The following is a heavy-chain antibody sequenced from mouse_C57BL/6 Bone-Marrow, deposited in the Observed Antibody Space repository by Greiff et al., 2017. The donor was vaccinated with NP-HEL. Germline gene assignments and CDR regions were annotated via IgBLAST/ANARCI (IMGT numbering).Heavy chain of an antibody. CDR3: ARGDYYGSSSYYAMDY. V-gene: IGHV1-69*01. CDR1: GYTFTSYW. CDR2: IDPSDSYT. J-gene: IGHJ4*01. D-gene: IGHD1-1*01. Sequence: QVQLQQPGAEFVMPGASVKLSCKASGYTFTSYWMHWVKQRPGQGLEWIGEIDPSDSYTNYNQKFKGKSTLTVDKSSSTAYMQLSSLTSEDSAVYYCARGDYYGSSSYYAMDYWGQGTSVTVSS.